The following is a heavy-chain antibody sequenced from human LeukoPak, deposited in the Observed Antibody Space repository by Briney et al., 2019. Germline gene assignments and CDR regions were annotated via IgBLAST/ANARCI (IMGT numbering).Heavy chain of an antibody. D-gene: IGHD4-17*01. V-gene: IGHV3-53*01. CDR1: GFTVSSNY. CDR2: IYSGGST. Sequence: PGGSLRLSCAASGFTVSSNYMSWVRQAPGKGLEWVLVIYSGGSTYYADSVKGRFTISRDNSKNTLYLQMNSLRAEDTAVYYCARGPTTTQYYYYGMDVWGQGTTVTVSS. J-gene: IGHJ6*02. CDR3: ARGPTTTQYYYYGMDV.